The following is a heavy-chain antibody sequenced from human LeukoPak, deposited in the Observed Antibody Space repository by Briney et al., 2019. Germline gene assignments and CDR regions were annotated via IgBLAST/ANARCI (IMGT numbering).Heavy chain of an antibody. Sequence: SETLSLTCTVSGGSISSSSYYWDWIRQPPGKGLEWIGSISYSGSPSYKPSLKSRLSISLDTSKNQFSLNLTSVTAADAAVYYCARDERQYSSQVNYYFHMDVWGKGTTVTVSS. D-gene: IGHD6-19*01. CDR1: GGSISSSSYY. CDR3: ARDERQYSSQVNYYFHMDV. V-gene: IGHV4-39*07. J-gene: IGHJ6*04. CDR2: ISYSGSP.